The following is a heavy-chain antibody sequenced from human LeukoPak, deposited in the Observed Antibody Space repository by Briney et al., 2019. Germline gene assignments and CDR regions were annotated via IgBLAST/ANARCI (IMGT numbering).Heavy chain of an antibody. J-gene: IGHJ6*03. D-gene: IGHD4-23*01. Sequence: ASVKVSCKASGGTFSSYAISWVRQAPGQGLEWMGGIIPIFGTANYAQKFQGRVTITADESTSTAYMELSSLRSEDTAVYYCARVRTTVVTPGYXYXMDVXGKGTTVTVS. CDR2: IIPIFGTA. V-gene: IGHV1-69*13. CDR3: ARVRTTVVTPGYXYXMDV. CDR1: GGTFSSYA.